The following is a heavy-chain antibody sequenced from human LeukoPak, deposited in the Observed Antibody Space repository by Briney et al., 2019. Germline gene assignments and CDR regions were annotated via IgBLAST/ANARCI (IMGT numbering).Heavy chain of an antibody. Sequence: PGGSLRLSCVASGFTFSSYAMTWVRQAPGKGLEWVSAVSGGGGSTHYVDSVKGRFTISRDDSKNTLYLQMTSLRAEDTAVYYCAKGYYGSESYYTFDYWGQGTLVTVSS. D-gene: IGHD3-10*01. CDR3: AKGYYGSESYYTFDY. J-gene: IGHJ4*02. V-gene: IGHV3-23*01. CDR1: GFTFSSYA. CDR2: VSGGGGST.